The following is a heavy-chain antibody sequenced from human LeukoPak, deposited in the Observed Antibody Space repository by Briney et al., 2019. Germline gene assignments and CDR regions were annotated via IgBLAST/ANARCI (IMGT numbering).Heavy chain of an antibody. Sequence: GGSLRLSCAASGFTFSSYAMSWVRQAPGKGLEWVSAISGSGGSTYYADSVKGRFTISRDNSKNTLYLQMNRMRGQNTDVYYCAKDPERIVVVPAAFDYWGQGTLVTVSS. CDR1: GFTFSSYA. CDR3: AKDPERIVVVPAAFDY. J-gene: IGHJ4*02. V-gene: IGHV3-23*01. D-gene: IGHD2-2*01. CDR2: ISGSGGST.